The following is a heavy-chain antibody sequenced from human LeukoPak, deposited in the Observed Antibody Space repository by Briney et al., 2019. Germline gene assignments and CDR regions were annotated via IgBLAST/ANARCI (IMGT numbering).Heavy chain of an antibody. CDR3: ANYYDSSGYYVGDY. Sequence: GGSLRLSCAASGFTFSSYAMSWVRQAPGKGLEWVSAISGSGGSTYYADSVKGRFTISRDNSKNTLYLQMNSLRAVDTAVYYCANYYDSSGYYVGDYWGQGTLVTVSS. CDR2: ISGSGGST. CDR1: GFTFSSYA. D-gene: IGHD3-22*01. J-gene: IGHJ4*02. V-gene: IGHV3-23*01.